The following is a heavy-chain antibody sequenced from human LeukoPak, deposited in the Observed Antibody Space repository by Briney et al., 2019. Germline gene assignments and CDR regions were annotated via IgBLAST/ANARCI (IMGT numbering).Heavy chain of an antibody. CDR1: GGSISSGSYY. J-gene: IGHJ3*02. CDR2: IYTSGST. V-gene: IGHV4-61*02. Sequence: SDTLSLTCTVSGGSISSGSYYWSWIRQPAGKGLEWIGRIYTSGSTNYNPSLKSRVTISVDTSKNQFSLKLSSVTAADTAVYYCARGSLRWLQSSNGVNAFDIWGQGTMVTVSS. CDR3: ARGSLRWLQSSNGVNAFDI. D-gene: IGHD5-24*01.